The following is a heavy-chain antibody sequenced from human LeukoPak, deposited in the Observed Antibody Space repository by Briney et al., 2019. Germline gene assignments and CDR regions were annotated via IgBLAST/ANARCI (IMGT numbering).Heavy chain of an antibody. CDR2: ISAYNSNT. J-gene: IGHJ4*02. V-gene: IGHV1-18*01. CDR3: ARSLIDSSGYYPLYFDY. Sequence: AAVKVSCKASGYTFTSYGISWVRQAPGQGLEWMGWISAYNSNTNCAQKLQGRVTMTTDTSTSTAYMELRSLRSDDTAVYYCARSLIDSSGYYPLYFDYWGQGTLVTVSS. CDR1: GYTFTSYG. D-gene: IGHD3-22*01.